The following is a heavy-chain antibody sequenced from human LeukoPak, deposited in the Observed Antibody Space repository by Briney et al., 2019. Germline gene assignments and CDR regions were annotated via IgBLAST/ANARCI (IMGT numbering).Heavy chain of an antibody. Sequence: KPSETLSLTCTVSGVSISSYYWSWLRQPPGKGLEWIGYIYTSGSTNYNPSLKSRVTISVDTSKNQFSLKLSSVTAADTAVYYCARQDRYCTNGVCSLNWFDPWGQGTLVTVSS. CDR1: GVSISSYY. CDR3: ARQDRYCTNGVCSLNWFDP. V-gene: IGHV4-4*09. CDR2: IYTSGST. D-gene: IGHD2-8*01. J-gene: IGHJ5*02.